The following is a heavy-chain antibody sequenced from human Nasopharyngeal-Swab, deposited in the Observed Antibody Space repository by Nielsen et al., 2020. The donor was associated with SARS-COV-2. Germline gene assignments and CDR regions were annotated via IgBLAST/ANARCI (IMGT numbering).Heavy chain of an antibody. CDR3: AKDPRIAVAGTAWFDP. CDR1: GFTFSSYW. J-gene: IGHJ5*02. Sequence: GESLKISCAASGFTFSSYWMHWVRQAPGEGLVWVSRINADGSSTTYADSLKGRFTISRDNAKNTLYLQMNSLRAEDTAVYYCAKDPRIAVAGTAWFDPWGQGTLVTVSS. V-gene: IGHV3-74*03. CDR2: INADGSST. D-gene: IGHD6-19*01.